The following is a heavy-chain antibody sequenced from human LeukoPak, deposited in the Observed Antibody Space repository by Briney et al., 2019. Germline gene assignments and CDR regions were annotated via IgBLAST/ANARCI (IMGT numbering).Heavy chain of an antibody. J-gene: IGHJ4*02. V-gene: IGHV3-23*01. CDR1: GFTFSSYA. D-gene: IGHD2-2*01. Sequence: GGSLRLSCAASGFTFSSYAMSWVRQAPGKGLECISGFSGSGGSTYYADSVKGRFTISRDNSKNTLYLQMNSLRAEDTAVYYCAKESLKVLPAATFDYWGQGTLVTVSS. CDR2: FSGSGGST. CDR3: AKESLKVLPAATFDY.